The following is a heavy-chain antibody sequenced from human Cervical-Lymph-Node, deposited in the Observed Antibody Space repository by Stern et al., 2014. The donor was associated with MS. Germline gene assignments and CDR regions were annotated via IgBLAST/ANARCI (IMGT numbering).Heavy chain of an antibody. CDR1: GFNFGDYG. J-gene: IGHJ5*02. V-gene: IGHV3-9*01. D-gene: IGHD6-13*01. CDR2: ISWNRDKK. CDR3: AKDRTSSSWGIDL. Sequence: EVQLVESGGGLVQPGRSLRLSCAASGFNFGDYGMHWVRHTPGKGLEWVSGISWNRDKKGYGEAVQGRFTISRDNAKDSLSLQMDSLRPEDTALYYCAKDRTSSSWGIDLWGQGTLVTVSS.